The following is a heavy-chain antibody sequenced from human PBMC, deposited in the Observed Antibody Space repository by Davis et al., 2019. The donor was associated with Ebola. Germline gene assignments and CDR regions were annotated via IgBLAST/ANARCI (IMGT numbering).Heavy chain of an antibody. CDR2: IYTGDSDT. CDR1: GNSFTSHW. Sequence: KVSCKDSGNSFTSHWIGWVRQMPGKGLDRMGIIYTGDSDTRYSPSFRGQVIISADQSMKTAFLQWSSLKASDSGMYYCASRRRTITGMDDGFDIWGEGTMVTVSS. J-gene: IGHJ3*02. V-gene: IGHV5-51*01. D-gene: IGHD2-8*02. CDR3: ASRRRTITGMDDGFDI.